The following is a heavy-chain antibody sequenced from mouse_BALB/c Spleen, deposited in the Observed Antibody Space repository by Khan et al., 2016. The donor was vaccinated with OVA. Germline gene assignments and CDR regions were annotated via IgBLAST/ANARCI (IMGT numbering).Heavy chain of an antibody. CDR2: INYSGGT. Sequence: EVELVESGPGLVKPSQSLSLTCTVTGYSITSDYAWNWIRQFPGNKLEWMGYINYSGGTSYLPSLKGRISITRDTSKNQFFLQLNSVTTEDSATYYCARWFAYWGQGTLVTVS. V-gene: IGHV3-2*02. CDR1: GYSITSDYA. J-gene: IGHJ3*01. CDR3: ARWFAY.